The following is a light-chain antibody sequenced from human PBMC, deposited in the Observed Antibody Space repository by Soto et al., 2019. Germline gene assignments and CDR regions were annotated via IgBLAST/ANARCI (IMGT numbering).Light chain of an antibody. CDR1: QSVSSN. J-gene: IGKJ1*01. CDR2: GAS. V-gene: IGKV3-15*01. CDR3: QQYNNWPPGRT. Sequence: EIVMTQSPATLSVSPGERATLSCGASQSVSSNLAWYQQKPGQAPRLLIYGASTRATGIPARFSGSGSGTEFTLTISSLQSEDFAVYYCQQYNNWPPGRTFGQGTKVDIK.